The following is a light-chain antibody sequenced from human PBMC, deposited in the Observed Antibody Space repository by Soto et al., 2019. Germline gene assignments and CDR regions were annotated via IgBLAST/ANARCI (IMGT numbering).Light chain of an antibody. CDR3: QQYNNWAET. V-gene: IGKV3-15*01. CDR2: GAS. J-gene: IGKJ1*01. CDR1: QSVSSN. Sequence: EIVMTQSPATLSVSPGERATLSCRASQSVSSNLAWYQQKPGQAPRLLIYGASTRATGIPARFSGSGSGTEFTLTISSLQSEDFAVYYCQQYNNWAETFGQGIKVEIK.